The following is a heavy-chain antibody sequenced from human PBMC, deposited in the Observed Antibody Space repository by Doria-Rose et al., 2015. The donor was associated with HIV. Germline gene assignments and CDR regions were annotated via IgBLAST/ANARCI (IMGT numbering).Heavy chain of an antibody. J-gene: IGHJ4*02. CDR2: IFPDDER. CDR3: ARIKSSRWYHKYYFDF. CDR1: GVSLSSPGMG. D-gene: IGHD6-13*01. V-gene: IGHV2-26*01. Sequence: QESGPVLVKPTETLTLTCTVSGVSLSSPGMGVSWIRQPPGRALEWLANIFPDDERSYKTSLKSRLTISRGTSKSQVVLTMTDMDPVDTATYYCARIKSSRWYHKYYFDFWGQGTLVIVSA.